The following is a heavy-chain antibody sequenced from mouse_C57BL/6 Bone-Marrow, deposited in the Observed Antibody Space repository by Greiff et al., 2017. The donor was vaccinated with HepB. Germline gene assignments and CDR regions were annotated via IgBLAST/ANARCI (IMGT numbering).Heavy chain of an antibody. CDR1: GYSITSGYY. CDR3: ARGGYEYPFMDY. CDR2: ISYDGSN. J-gene: IGHJ4*01. V-gene: IGHV3-6*01. D-gene: IGHD2-4*01. Sequence: EVQLVESGPGLVKPSQSLSLTCSVTGYSITSGYYWNWIRQFPGNKLEWMGYISYDGSNNYNPSLKNRISITRDTSKNQFFLKLNSVTTEDTATYYCARGGYEYPFMDYWGQGTSVTVSS.